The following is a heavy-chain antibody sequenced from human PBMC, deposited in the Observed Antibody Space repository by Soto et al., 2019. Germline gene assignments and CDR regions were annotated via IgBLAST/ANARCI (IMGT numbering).Heavy chain of an antibody. CDR3: ARDQSWHDLVWWFDP. D-gene: IGHD1-1*01. Sequence: GGSLRLSCSVSGLTFSVSVIHWVRQPPGKGLEWVGRVRTKINDYATSYSESVKGRFTISRDDSKNTAWLQMNSLTTEDTAVYYCARDQSWHDLVWWFDPWGQGTLVTVSS. V-gene: IGHV3-73*01. CDR2: VRTKINDYAT. J-gene: IGHJ5*02. CDR1: GLTFSVSV.